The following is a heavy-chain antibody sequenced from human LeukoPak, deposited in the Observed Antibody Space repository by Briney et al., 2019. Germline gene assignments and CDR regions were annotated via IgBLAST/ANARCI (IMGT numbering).Heavy chain of an antibody. CDR2: INKDGRGP. D-gene: IGHD7-27*01. J-gene: IGHJ4*02. CDR1: GFTFTNYW. V-gene: IGHV3-74*01. Sequence: GGSLRLSCAASGFTFTNYWMHWVRQAPGKGLVWVARINKDGRGPDYADSVKGRFTVSRDNAKNTVHLQMNSLRAEDTAVYYCVRDGDHHDFDRWGQGTLVTV. CDR3: VRDGDHHDFDR.